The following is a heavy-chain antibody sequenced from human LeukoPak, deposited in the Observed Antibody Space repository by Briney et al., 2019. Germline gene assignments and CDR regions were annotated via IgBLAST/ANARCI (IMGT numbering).Heavy chain of an antibody. CDR2: FISMLGVA. CDR3: ARDRDYDFWSGSGLDY. V-gene: IGHV1-69*04. J-gene: IGHJ4*02. D-gene: IGHD3-3*01. Sequence: ASVKVSCKASGGTFSSYNINWVRQAPGQGLEWVGSFISMLGVANYAQKLQGRVTMTTDTSTSTAYMELRSLRSDDTAVYYCARDRDYDFWSGSGLDYWGQGTLVTVSS. CDR1: GGTFSSYN.